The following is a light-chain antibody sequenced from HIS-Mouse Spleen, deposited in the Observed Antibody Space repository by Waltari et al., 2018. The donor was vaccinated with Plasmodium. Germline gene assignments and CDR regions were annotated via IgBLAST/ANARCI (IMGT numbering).Light chain of an antibody. J-gene: IGLJ2*01. Sequence: QSALTQPASVSGSPGQSITISCTGTSSDVGGYNYVSWYQQHPGKAPKLSIYDVSNRPSGVSNRFSGSKSCNTASLTISGLQAEDEADYYCSSYTSSSTPHVVFGGGTKLTVL. CDR2: DVS. V-gene: IGLV2-14*03. CDR3: SSYTSSSTPHVV. CDR1: SSDVGGYNY.